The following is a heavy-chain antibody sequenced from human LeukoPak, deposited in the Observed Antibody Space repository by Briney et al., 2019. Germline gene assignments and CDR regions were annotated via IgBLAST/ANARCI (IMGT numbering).Heavy chain of an antibody. CDR3: ARDQWRGSDY. Sequence: PSETLSLTCAVSGGSFSGYYWSWIRQPPGKGLEWIGEINHSGSTNYYPSLNSRGTISVYTSKNQFSRKRSSVTAADTAVYYCARDQWRGSDYWGEGTLVTVSS. V-gene: IGHV4-34*01. J-gene: IGHJ4*02. D-gene: IGHD2-8*01. CDR2: INHSGST. CDR1: GGSFSGYY.